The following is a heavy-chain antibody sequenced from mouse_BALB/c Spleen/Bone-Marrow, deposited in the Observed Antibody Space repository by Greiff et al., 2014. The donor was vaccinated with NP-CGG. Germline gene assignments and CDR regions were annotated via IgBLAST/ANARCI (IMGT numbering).Heavy chain of an antibody. CDR2: ISTYSGNT. J-gene: IGHJ2*02. V-gene: IGHV1S137*01. CDR1: GYNFTDYA. Sequence: VQLQQSGPELVRPGVSVKISCKASGYNFTDYAMHWVKQSHAKSLEWIGLISTYSGNTHYNQKFKGKATMTVDKSSSTTYIELARFTSYDSAIYYCARKFYGSAYIDFWGQGSSLTVSS. CDR3: ARKFYGSAYIDF. D-gene: IGHD1-1*01.